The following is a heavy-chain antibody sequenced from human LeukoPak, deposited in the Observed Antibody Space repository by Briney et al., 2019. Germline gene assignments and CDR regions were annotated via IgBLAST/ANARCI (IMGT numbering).Heavy chain of an antibody. J-gene: IGHJ4*02. CDR3: ASLWGYSYGYTDY. D-gene: IGHD5-18*01. Sequence: SETLSLTCTVSGGSISNSSYYWGWIRQPPGKGLEWIGSIYYSGSTYYNPSLKSRVTISVDTSKNQFSLKLSSVTAADTAVYYCASLWGYSYGYTDYWGQGTLVTVSS. CDR1: GGSISNSSYY. V-gene: IGHV4-39*07. CDR2: IYYSGST.